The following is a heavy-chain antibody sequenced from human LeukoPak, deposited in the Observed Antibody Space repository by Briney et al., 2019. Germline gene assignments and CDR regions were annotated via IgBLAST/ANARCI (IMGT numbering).Heavy chain of an antibody. CDR2: IYYSGNT. V-gene: IGHV4-31*03. CDR3: ARGGYCSGGSCYSSSVTT. Sequence: TLSLTCTVSGGSISSGGYYWSWIRQHPGKGLEWISYIYYSGNTYYNPSLKSRVTISVDTSKNQFSLKLSFVTAADTAVYYCARGGYCSGGSCYSSSVTTWGQGTLVTVSS. J-gene: IGHJ5*02. D-gene: IGHD2-15*01. CDR1: GGSISSGGYY.